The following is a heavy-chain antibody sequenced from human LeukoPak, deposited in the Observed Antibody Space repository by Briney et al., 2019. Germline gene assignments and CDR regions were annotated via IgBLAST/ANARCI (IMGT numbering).Heavy chain of an antibody. V-gene: IGHV3-23*01. CDR1: GITLSNYG. CDR3: AKRGVVIRVILVGFHKEAYYFDS. D-gene: IGHD3-22*01. CDR2: LSGSGGST. J-gene: IGHJ4*02. Sequence: PGGSLRLSCAVSGITLSNYGMTWVRQAPGKGLEWVAGLSGSGGSTNYADSVKGRFTISRDNAKSTLYLQMNSLRAEDTAVYFCAKRGVVIRVILVGFHKEAYYFDSWGQGVLVTVSS.